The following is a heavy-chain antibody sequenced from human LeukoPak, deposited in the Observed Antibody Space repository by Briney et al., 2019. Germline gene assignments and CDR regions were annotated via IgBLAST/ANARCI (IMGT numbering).Heavy chain of an antibody. V-gene: IGHV3-53*01. CDR3: AREDWDSSGYLT. J-gene: IGHJ5*02. Sequence: PGGPLRLSCAASGFTVSSNYMSWVRQAPGKGLEWVSVIYSGGSTYYADSVKGRFTISRDNSKNTLYLQMNSLRAEDTAVYYCAREDWDSSGYLTWGQGTLVTVSS. D-gene: IGHD3-22*01. CDR1: GFTVSSNY. CDR2: IYSGGST.